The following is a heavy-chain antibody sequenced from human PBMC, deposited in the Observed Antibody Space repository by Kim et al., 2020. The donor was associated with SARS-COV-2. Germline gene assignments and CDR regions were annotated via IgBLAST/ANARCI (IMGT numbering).Heavy chain of an antibody. CDR2: IIPIFGTA. D-gene: IGHD3-3*01. CDR3: ARVLNYDFWSGYYPSTYYFDY. V-gene: IGHV1-69*13. CDR1: GGTFSSYA. Sequence: SVKVSCKASGGTFSSYAISWVRQAPGQGLEWMGGIIPIFGTANYAQKFQGRVTITADESTSTAYMELSSLRSEDTAVYYCARVLNYDFWSGYYPSTYYFDYWGQGTLVTVSS. J-gene: IGHJ4*02.